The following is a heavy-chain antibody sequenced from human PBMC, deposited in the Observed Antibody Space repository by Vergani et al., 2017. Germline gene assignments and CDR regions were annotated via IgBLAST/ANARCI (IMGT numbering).Heavy chain of an antibody. Sequence: EVHLVESGGGLVQPGGSLRLSCAASGFTFGDYYMAWIRLAPGKGLDWVASIKRDGTETFYVDSVKGRFTISRDNAKTTLYLQMNSLRDEDRGVYYCARISGGSAPYLQYWGQGTLVTVAS. D-gene: IGHD2-15*01. V-gene: IGHV3-7*01. CDR2: IKRDGTET. J-gene: IGHJ1*01. CDR1: GFTFGDYY. CDR3: ARISGGSAPYLQY.